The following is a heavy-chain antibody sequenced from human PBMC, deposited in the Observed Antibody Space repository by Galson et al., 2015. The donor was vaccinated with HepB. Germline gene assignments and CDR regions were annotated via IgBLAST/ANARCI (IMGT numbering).Heavy chain of an antibody. Sequence: SVKVSCKASGYTFTTYTISWVRRAPGQGLEWMGWISAYTGNTNYAQKFQGGVTMTTDTSTSTAYMERRSLRSEDTAVCYCAREGWELSCLGYWGQGSLVTVSS. CDR3: AREGWELSCLGY. CDR2: ISAYTGNT. J-gene: IGHJ4*02. D-gene: IGHD1-26*01. V-gene: IGHV1-18*01. CDR1: GYTFTTYT.